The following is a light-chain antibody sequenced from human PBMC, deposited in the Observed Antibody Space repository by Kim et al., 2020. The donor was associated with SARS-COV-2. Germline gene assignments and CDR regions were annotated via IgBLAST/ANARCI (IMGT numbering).Light chain of an antibody. Sequence: VSPGQTASITCTGDKLGDKYVCWYQQKPGQSPVLVIYQDSKRPSGIPERFSGSNSGNTATLTISGTQAMDEADYYCQAWDSSTWVFGGGTQLTVL. CDR1: KLGDKY. CDR3: QAWDSSTWV. J-gene: IGLJ3*02. V-gene: IGLV3-1*01. CDR2: QDS.